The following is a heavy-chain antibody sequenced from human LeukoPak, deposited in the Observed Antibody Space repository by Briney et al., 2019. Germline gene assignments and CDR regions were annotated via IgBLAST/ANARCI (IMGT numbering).Heavy chain of an antibody. J-gene: IGHJ4*02. CDR1: GFTFSSYA. CDR3: AKDYWDSSGYYDY. CDR2: ISGRGGST. D-gene: IGHD3-22*01. Sequence: GGSLRLSCAASGFTFSSYAMSWVRQAPGKGLEWVAAISGRGGSTYYADSVKGRFTISRDNSKNTLYLQMNSMRAEDTAVYYCAKDYWDSSGYYDYWGRGTLVTVSS. V-gene: IGHV3-23*01.